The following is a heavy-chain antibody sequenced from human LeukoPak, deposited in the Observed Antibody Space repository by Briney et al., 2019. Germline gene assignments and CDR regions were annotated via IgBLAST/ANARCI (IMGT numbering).Heavy chain of an antibody. CDR1: GYTFTGYY. J-gene: IGHJ6*04. D-gene: IGHD3-22*01. Sequence: GASVKVSCKASGYTFTGYYMHWVRQAPGQGLEWMGWINPNSSTTKYVQKFQGRVTMTRDTSISTAYMELSSLRSDDTAIYYCARQRSYYDSSGYRYWMDVWGKGTTVIVSS. CDR3: ARQRSYYDSSGYRYWMDV. CDR2: INPNSSTT. V-gene: IGHV1-2*02.